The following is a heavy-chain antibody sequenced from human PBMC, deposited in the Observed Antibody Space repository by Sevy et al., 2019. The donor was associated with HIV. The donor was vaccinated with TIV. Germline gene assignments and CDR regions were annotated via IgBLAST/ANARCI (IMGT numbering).Heavy chain of an antibody. V-gene: IGHV4-30-4*01. D-gene: IGHD4-17*01. CDR3: ARRLYGDYSDAFDI. CDR2: ISYSGNT. CDR1: GGSISSSEYY. J-gene: IGHJ3*02. Sequence: SETLSLTCTVPGGSISSSEYYWSWIRQPPGKGLEWIGYISYSGNTYYSPSLKSRVTISGDTSQNQFSLKLSSVTAADTVVYYCARRLYGDYSDAFDIWGQGTVVTVSS.